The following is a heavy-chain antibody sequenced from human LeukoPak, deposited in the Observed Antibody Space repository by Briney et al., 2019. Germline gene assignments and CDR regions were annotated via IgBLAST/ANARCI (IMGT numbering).Heavy chain of an antibody. D-gene: IGHD5/OR15-5a*01. J-gene: IGHJ6*02. CDR2: IIPIFGTA. V-gene: IGHV1-69*13. Sequence: SVKVTCKASGGTFSSYAISWVRQAPGQGLEWMGGIIPIFGTANYAQKFQGRVTITADESTSTAYMELSSLRSEDTAVYYCARKVSPPLGYYGMDVWGQGTTVTVSS. CDR3: ARKVSPPLGYYGMDV. CDR1: GGTFSSYA.